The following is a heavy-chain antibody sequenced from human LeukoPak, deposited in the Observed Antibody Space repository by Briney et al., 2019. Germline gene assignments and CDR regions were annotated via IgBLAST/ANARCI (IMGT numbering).Heavy chain of an antibody. CDR3: TTQGNYDFWSGYFWEYYFDY. CDR2: IKSKTDGGTT. J-gene: IGHJ4*02. D-gene: IGHD3-3*01. CDR1: GFTFSNAW. Sequence: GGSLRLYCAASGFTFSNAWMSWVRQAPGKGLEWVGRIKSKTDGGTTDYAAPVKGRFTISRDDSKNTLYLQMNSLKTEDTAVYYCTTQGNYDFWSGYFWEYYFDYWGQGTLVTVSS. V-gene: IGHV3-15*01.